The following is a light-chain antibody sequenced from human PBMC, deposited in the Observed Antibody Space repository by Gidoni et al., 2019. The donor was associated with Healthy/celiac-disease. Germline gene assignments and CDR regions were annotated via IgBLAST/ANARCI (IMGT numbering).Light chain of an antibody. J-gene: IGLJ2*01. CDR3: QSYDSSLSGYVV. CDR2: GNS. CDR1: SSNIVAGYD. V-gene: IGLV1-40*01. Sequence: QSVLTQPPSVSGAPGQRGTISCTGSSSNIVAGYDVHWYQQLPGTAPKLLIYGNSNRPSGVPDRFSGSKSGTSASLAITGLQAEDEADYYCQSYDSSLSGYVVFGGGTKLTV.